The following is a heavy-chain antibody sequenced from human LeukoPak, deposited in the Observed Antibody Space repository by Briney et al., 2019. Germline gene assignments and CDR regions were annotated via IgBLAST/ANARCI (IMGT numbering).Heavy chain of an antibody. Sequence: SETLSLTCTVSGGSISSYYWSWIRQPPGKGLEWIGYIYYSGSTYYNPSLKSRVTISVDRSKNQFSLKLSSVTAADTAVYYCAIKGITFDIWGQGTMVTVSS. J-gene: IGHJ3*02. V-gene: IGHV4-59*12. CDR1: GGSISSYY. CDR3: AIKGITFDI. CDR2: IYYSGST.